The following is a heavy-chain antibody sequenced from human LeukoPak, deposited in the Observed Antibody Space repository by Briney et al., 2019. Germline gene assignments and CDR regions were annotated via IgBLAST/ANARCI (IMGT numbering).Heavy chain of an antibody. CDR2: ISSSSSYI. CDR1: GLTFSRYS. J-gene: IGHJ4*02. D-gene: IGHD5-24*01. CDR3: ARDRGDGYNFGIDY. V-gene: IGHV3-21*01. Sequence: GGSLRLSCAAPGLTFSRYSMNWVRQAPGKGLEWVSSISSSSSYIYYADSVKGRFTISRDNAKNSLYLQMNSLRAEDTAVYYCARDRGDGYNFGIDYWGQGTLVTVSS.